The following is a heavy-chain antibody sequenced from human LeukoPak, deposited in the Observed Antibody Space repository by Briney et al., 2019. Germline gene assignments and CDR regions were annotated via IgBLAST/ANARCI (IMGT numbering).Heavy chain of an antibody. Sequence: PGGSLRLSCAASGFTFSSYGMHWVRQAPGKGLEWVAVIWYDGSNKYYADSVKGRFTISRDNSKNTLYLHMNSLRAEDTAVYYCARGITNLDIVVVPAARHYGMDVWGQGTTVTVSS. CDR3: ARGITNLDIVVVPAARHYGMDV. J-gene: IGHJ6*02. V-gene: IGHV3-33*01. CDR2: IWYDGSNK. D-gene: IGHD2-2*03. CDR1: GFTFSSYG.